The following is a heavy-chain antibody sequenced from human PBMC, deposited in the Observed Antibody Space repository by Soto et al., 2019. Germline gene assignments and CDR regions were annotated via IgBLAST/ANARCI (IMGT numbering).Heavy chain of an antibody. Sequence: QLQLQESGPGLVKPSETLSLTCPVSGDSMPSSSYYWGWIRQPPGKGLEWIGSIYYSERTSYNSGSTYYSPSLKSRVTISEDTSKSQFSLKLSSVTAADTAVYYCARHTRNQFDPWGQGTLVTVSS. CDR3: ARHTRNQFDP. J-gene: IGHJ5*02. CDR1: GDSMPSSSYY. CDR2: IYYSERTSYNSGST. V-gene: IGHV4-39*01.